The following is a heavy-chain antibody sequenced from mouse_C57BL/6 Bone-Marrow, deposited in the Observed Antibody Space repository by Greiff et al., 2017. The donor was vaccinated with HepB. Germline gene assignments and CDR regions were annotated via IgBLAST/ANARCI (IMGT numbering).Heavy chain of an antibody. V-gene: IGHV5-9-1*02. J-gene: IGHJ2*01. Sequence: EVNVVESGEGLVKPGGSLKLSCAASGFTFSSYAMSWVRQTPEKRLEWVAYISSGGDYIYYADTVKGRFTISRDNARNTLYLQMSSLKSEDTAMYYCTREGFLKNYFDYWGQGTTLTVS. CDR2: ISSGGDYI. CDR3: TREGFLKNYFDY. D-gene: IGHD3-3*01. CDR1: GFTFSSYA.